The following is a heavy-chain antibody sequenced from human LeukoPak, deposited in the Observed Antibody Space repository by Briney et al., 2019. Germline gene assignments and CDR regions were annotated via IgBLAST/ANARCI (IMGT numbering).Heavy chain of an antibody. J-gene: IGHJ4*02. CDR3: ARLGAGPTYYDFWSGYSSFYFDY. D-gene: IGHD3-3*01. CDR1: GGSTSSSNYY. V-gene: IGHV4-39*01. CDR2: IHYSGNT. Sequence: PSETLSLTCTVSGGSTSSSNYYWGWIRQPPGKGLEWFGGIHYSGNTYYNPSLKSRVTISIDTSKNQFSLKLSSVTAADTAVYYCARLGAGPTYYDFWSGYSSFYFDYWGQGTLVTVSS.